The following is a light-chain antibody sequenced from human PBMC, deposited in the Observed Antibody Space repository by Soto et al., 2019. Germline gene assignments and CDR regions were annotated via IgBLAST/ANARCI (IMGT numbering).Light chain of an antibody. CDR1: QSVSSSY. J-gene: IGKJ3*01. CDR2: GAS. Sequence: EIVLTQSPGTLSLSPGDRATLSCRASQSVSSSYLAWYQQKPGQAPRLLIYGASNRAAGIPDRFSGSGSGTDFTLTISSLEPEDFAVYYCQLYGSSSQTFGPGTKVDIE. CDR3: QLYGSSSQT. V-gene: IGKV3-20*01.